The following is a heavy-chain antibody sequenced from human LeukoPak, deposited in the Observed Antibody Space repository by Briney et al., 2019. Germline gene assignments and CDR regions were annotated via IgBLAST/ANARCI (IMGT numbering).Heavy chain of an antibody. V-gene: IGHV3-11*01. CDR2: ISSSGSTI. D-gene: IGHD3-22*01. J-gene: IGHJ3*02. CDR1: GFTFSDYY. Sequence: GGSLRLSCAASGFTFSDYYMSWIRQAPGKGLEWVSYISSSGSTIYYADSVKGRFTISRDNAKNSLYLQMNSLRAEDTAVYYCARDSPLSLHYYDSSGYYESDAFDIWGQGTMVTVSS. CDR3: ARDSPLSLHYYDSSGYYESDAFDI.